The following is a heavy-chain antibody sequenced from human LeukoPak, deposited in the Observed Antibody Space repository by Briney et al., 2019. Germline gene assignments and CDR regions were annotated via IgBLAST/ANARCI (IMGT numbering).Heavy chain of an antibody. CDR2: INSAGTTI. Sequence: GGALRLSCAPSGFTISGFWMHCVRPVPGEGGVWVARINSAGTTINYAHSVKGRFTISRDKVTNTLHLQMNNLSLEDTAVYFCIREVQVRASASLGLWGRATLVTVS. J-gene: IGHJ4*01. D-gene: IGHD1-1*01. V-gene: IGHV3-74*01. CDR3: IREVQVRASASLGL. CDR1: GFTISGFW.